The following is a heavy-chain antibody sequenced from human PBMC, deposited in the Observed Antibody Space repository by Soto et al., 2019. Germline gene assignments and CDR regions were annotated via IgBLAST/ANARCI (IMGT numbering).Heavy chain of an antibody. CDR2: IYQSVNT. J-gene: IGHJ6*02. D-gene: IGHD1-26*01. CDR1: GGSIRSGGYS. CDR3: ASGSRVNYYYFDLDV. Sequence: SETLSLTCAVSGGSIRSGGYSGNWLRQPPGKGLEWIGYIYQSVNTYYNPSLESRVTISVDWSNNQFSLKLSSVTAADTAVYYCASGSRVNYYYFDLDVWGQGTTVTVSS. V-gene: IGHV4-30-2*01.